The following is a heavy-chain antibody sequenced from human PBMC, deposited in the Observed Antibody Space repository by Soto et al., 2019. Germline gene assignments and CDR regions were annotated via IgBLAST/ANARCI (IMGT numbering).Heavy chain of an antibody. Sequence: LRLSCAASGFTFTRYSMNWVRQAPGKGLEWVSSISSTTNYIYYGDSMKGRFTISRDNAKNSLYLEMNSLRAEDTAVYYCARESEDLTSNFDYWGQGTLVTAPQ. CDR3: ARESEDLTSNFDY. CDR1: GFTFTRYS. CDR2: ISSTTNYI. J-gene: IGHJ4*02. V-gene: IGHV3-21*06.